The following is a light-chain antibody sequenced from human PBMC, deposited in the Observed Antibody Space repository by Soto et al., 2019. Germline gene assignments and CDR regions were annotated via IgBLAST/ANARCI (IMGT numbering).Light chain of an antibody. Sequence: DIQMTQSPSTLSASVGDRVTITCRASQYISKWLAWYQQKPGKAPKLLSYKASSLESGVPSRFSGSGSGTAFTLTISSLQPDDFATYYCQQYNSQRTFGQGTKVEIK. CDR3: QQYNSQRT. V-gene: IGKV1-5*03. J-gene: IGKJ1*01. CDR1: QYISKW. CDR2: KAS.